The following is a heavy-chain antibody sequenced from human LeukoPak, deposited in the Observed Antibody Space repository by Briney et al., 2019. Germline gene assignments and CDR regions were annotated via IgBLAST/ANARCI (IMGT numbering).Heavy chain of an antibody. V-gene: IGHV3-30*02. J-gene: IGHJ4*02. D-gene: IGHD4-23*01. Sequence: GGSLRLSCAASGFIFSNYGMHWVRQAPGKGLEWVAFIPYDAVNKYYADSVEGRFTISRDNAKNSLYLQMNSLRAEDTAVYYCASPYGGKQGWGQGTLVTVSS. CDR1: GFIFSNYG. CDR2: IPYDAVNK. CDR3: ASPYGGKQG.